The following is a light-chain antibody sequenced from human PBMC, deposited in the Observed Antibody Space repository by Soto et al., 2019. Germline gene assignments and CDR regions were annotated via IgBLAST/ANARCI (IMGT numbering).Light chain of an antibody. Sequence: EIVLTQSPGTLSLSPGERATLSCRASQSVSSSYLAWYQQKPGQAPRLLIYGASSRATGIPDRFSGSGSVTDFTLTISRLEPEDFAVYYCQQYGNSPSTFGQGTKVEIK. CDR1: QSVSSSY. CDR2: GAS. CDR3: QQYGNSPST. J-gene: IGKJ1*01. V-gene: IGKV3-20*01.